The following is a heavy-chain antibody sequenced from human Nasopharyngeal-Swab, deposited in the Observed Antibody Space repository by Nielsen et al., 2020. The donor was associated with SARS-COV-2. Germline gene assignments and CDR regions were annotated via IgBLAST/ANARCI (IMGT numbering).Heavy chain of an antibody. CDR1: GYTFTSYY. CDR3: ARAWLVIAFDI. CDR2: INPSGGGT. V-gene: IGHV1-46*01. J-gene: IGHJ3*02. Sequence: ASVKVSCKASGYTFTSYYMHWVRQAPGQGLEWMGIINPSGGGTSYAQKFQGRVTMTRDTSTSTVYMELSSLRSEDTAVYYCARAWLVIAFDIWGQGTMVTVSS. D-gene: IGHD6-19*01.